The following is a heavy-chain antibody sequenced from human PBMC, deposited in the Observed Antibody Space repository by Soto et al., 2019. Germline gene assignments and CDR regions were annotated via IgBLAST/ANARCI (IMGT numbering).Heavy chain of an antibody. CDR3: ATDLYGDYETDY. V-gene: IGHV1-24*01. CDR2: FDPEDGET. CDR1: GYTLTELS. Sequence: ASVKVSCKVSGYTLTELSMHWVRQAPGKGLEWMGGFDPEDGETIYAQKFQGRVTMTEDTSTDTAYMELSSLRSEDTAVYYCATDLYGDYETDYWGQGTLVTVSS. J-gene: IGHJ4*02. D-gene: IGHD4-17*01.